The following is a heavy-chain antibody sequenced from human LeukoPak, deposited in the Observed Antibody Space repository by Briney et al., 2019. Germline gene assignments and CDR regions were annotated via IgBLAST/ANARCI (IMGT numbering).Heavy chain of an antibody. CDR3: ARGVGVTDY. CDR1: GFTFSDYA. CDR2: ITSSSGTI. Sequence: AGSLSLSCAASGFTFSDYAMNWVRQAPGKGLEWVSYITSSSGTIYYADSVKDRFTISRDNPENSLYLQMNSLRDEDTAVYYCARGVGVTDYWRESTVVTVSS. D-gene: IGHD1-26*01. V-gene: IGHV3-48*02. J-gene: IGHJ4*02.